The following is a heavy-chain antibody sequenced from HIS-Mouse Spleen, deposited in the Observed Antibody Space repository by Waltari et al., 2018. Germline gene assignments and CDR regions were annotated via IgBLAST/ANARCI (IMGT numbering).Heavy chain of an antibody. V-gene: IGHV3-53*01. CDR2: LSSGGST. CDR3: ARGHSSSWYFDY. D-gene: IGHD6-13*01. CDR1: GFTVSSNY. J-gene: IGHJ4*02. Sequence: EVQLVESGGGLIQPGGSLRLSCAASGFTVSSNYMSWVRQAPGKGLEWVSVLSSGGSTDYADSVKGRFTISRDNSKNTLYLQMNSLRAEDTAVYYCARGHSSSWYFDYWGQGTLVTVSS.